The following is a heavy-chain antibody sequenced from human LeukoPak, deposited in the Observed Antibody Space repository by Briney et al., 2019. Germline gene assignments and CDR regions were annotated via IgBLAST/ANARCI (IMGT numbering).Heavy chain of an antibody. CDR2: ISHDGSDN. J-gene: IGHJ4*02. D-gene: IGHD3-10*01. CDR3: AKELYFGSGSYPDY. Sequence: PGGSLRLSCAASGFTFSSYGMHWVRQAPGKGLEWVGVISHDGSDNHYADSVKGRFTISRDNSKNTVYLQMTSLRPEDTAVYFCAKELYFGSGSYPDYWGQGTLVRVSS. CDR1: GFTFSSYG. V-gene: IGHV3-30*18.